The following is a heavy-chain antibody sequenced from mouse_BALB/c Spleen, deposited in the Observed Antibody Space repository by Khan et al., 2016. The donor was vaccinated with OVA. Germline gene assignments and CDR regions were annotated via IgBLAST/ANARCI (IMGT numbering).Heavy chain of an antibody. CDR1: GFSLTTYG. CDR2: IWSGGST. J-gene: IGHJ3*01. CDR3: ATSSYRYDFTY. Sequence: VQLQESGPGLVQPSQSLSITCTVAGFSLTTYGIHWVRQSPGKSLEWLGVIWSGGSTDSNAPFKSRLSISKDNSKSQVFFKMNSLQADDTAIYYCATSSYRYDFTYWGQGTLVTVAA. D-gene: IGHD2-12*01. V-gene: IGHV2-2*01.